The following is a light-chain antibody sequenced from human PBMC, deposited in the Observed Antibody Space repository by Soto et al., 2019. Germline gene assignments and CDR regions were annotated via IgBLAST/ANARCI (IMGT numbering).Light chain of an antibody. V-gene: IGKV1-5*01. J-gene: IGKJ2*03. Sequence: DIQMTQSPSTLSASVVDRVTITCRASQSISSCLAWYQQKPEKAPQRLVYDASSLESGVPSRFSGSGSGTEFTLTLSSLQPDDFANYYCQQYNSYSYSVGQGTKLEIK. CDR1: QSISSC. CDR3: QQYNSYSYS. CDR2: DAS.